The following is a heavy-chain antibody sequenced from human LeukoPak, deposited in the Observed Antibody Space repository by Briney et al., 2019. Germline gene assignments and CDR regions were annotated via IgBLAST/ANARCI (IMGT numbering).Heavy chain of an antibody. J-gene: IGHJ4*02. CDR3: ASYVVRATSNTIDY. CDR1: GYTFTGYY. V-gene: IGHV1-2*02. D-gene: IGHD3-10*01. CDR2: INPNSGGT. Sequence: ASVKVSCKASGYTFTGYYMHWVRQAPGQGLEWMGWINPNSGGTNYAQKFQGRVTMTRDTSISTAYMELSRLRSDDTAVYYCASYVVRATSNTIDYWGQGTLVTVSS.